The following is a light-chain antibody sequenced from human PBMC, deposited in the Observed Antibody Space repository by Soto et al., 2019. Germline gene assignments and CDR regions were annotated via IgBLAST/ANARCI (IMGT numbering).Light chain of an antibody. Sequence: DIQMTQSPSTLSASIGDRVTIICRASQSLRTWLAWFQQKPGEAPKGLIYKVSYLESGVPPWFTASGSETEFTLTINGLQPYDFATYYCLQYNTYPSTFGQGTKVDIK. CDR3: LQYNTYPST. V-gene: IGKV1-5*03. CDR2: KVS. J-gene: IGKJ1*01. CDR1: QSLRTW.